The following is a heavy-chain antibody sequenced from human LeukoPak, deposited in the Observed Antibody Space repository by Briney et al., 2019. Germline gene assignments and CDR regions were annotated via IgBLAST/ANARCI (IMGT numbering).Heavy chain of an antibody. Sequence: SETLTLTCTVSGGSISGSYWSWIRQPPGKGLEWIAYMYNSGSTNYNPSLKSRVTISIDTSKNQFSLKLSSLTAADTAIYYCARGIESYGDYGYWGQGILVTVSS. V-gene: IGHV4-59*01. CDR2: MYNSGST. CDR1: GGSISGSY. J-gene: IGHJ4*02. CDR3: ARGIESYGDYGY. D-gene: IGHD4-17*01.